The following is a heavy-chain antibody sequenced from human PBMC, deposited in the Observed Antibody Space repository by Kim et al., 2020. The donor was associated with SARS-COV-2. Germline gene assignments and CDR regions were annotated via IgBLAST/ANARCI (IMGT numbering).Heavy chain of an antibody. CDR1: GYTFTGYY. V-gene: IGHV1-2*06. J-gene: IGHJ6*02. Sequence: ASVKVSCKASGYTFTGYYMHWVRQAPGQGLEWMGRINPNSGGTNYAQKFQGRVTMTRDTSISTAYMELSRLRSDDTAVYYCARDLDIVVVVAATHYYGMDVWGQGTTVTVSS. D-gene: IGHD2-15*01. CDR3: ARDLDIVVVVAATHYYGMDV. CDR2: INPNSGGT.